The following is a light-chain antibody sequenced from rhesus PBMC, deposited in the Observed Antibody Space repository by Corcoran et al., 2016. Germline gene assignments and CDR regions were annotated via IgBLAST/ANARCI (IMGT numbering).Light chain of an antibody. V-gene: IGKV1-22*01. Sequence: DIQMTQSPSSLSASVGDTVTITCQASQGISRWLAWYQQKPGKAPKVLSYKASSLQSGVPSRFSGSGSGTDFTLTISSLQPEDSATYSCLQYSSIPYSFGQGTKVEIK. CDR2: KAS. J-gene: IGKJ2*01. CDR3: LQYSSIPYS. CDR1: QGISRW.